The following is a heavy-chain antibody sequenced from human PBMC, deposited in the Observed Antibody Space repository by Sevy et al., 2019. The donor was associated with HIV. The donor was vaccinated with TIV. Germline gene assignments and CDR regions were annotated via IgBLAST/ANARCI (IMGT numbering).Heavy chain of an antibody. Sequence: GGSLRLSCAASGFALSSHAMHWVRQAPGKGLEWVGVISYEGTETFYAASVQGRFTISRDNSKNMLSLQINSLRPEDTAVYYCARDGGYSIKWYPLYWGQGTLVTVSS. CDR3: ARDGGYSIKWYPLY. D-gene: IGHD6-13*01. CDR1: GFALSSHA. J-gene: IGHJ4*01. V-gene: IGHV3-30-3*01. CDR2: ISYEGTET.